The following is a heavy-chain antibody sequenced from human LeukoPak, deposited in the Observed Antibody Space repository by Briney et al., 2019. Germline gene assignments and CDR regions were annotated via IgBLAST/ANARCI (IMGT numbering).Heavy chain of an antibody. CDR1: GFTLSSYG. CDR2: IRYDGSNK. V-gene: IGHV3-30*02. CDR3: AKVGDIVATIDIFYFDY. J-gene: IGHJ4*02. D-gene: IGHD5-12*01. Sequence: PGGSLRLSCAASGFTLSSYGMHWVRQAPGKGLEWVAFIRYDGSNKYYADSVKGRFTISRDNSKNTLYLQMNSLRAEDTAVYYCAKVGDIVATIDIFYFDYWGQGTLVTVSS.